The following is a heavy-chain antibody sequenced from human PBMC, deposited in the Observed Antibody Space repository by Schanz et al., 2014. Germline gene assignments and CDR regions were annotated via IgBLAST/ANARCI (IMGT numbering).Heavy chain of an antibody. CDR3: AKIRYDSSGYYLPYYGMDV. CDR2: ISGSGGST. V-gene: IGHV3-23*04. D-gene: IGHD3-22*01. Sequence: EVQLVESGGGLVKPGGSLRLSCVGSGFSFTTYSMNWVRQAPGKGLEWVAGISGSGGSTDYADSVKGRFIIPRDKSKYTLYLQMNSLRAEDTAVYYCAKIRYDSSGYYLPYYGMDVWGQGTTVIVSS. CDR1: GFSFTTYS. J-gene: IGHJ6*02.